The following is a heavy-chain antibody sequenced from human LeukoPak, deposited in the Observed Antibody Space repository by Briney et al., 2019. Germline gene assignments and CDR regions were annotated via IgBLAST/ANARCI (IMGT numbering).Heavy chain of an antibody. Sequence: SQTLSLTCTVSGGSISSGSYYWSWIRQPAGKGLEWIGRIYTSGSTNYNPSLKSRVNISVDTSKNQSSLKLSSVTAADTAVYYCARDLNEIFDYWGQGTLVTVSS. J-gene: IGHJ4*02. CDR2: IYTSGST. CDR3: ARDLNEIFDY. V-gene: IGHV4-61*02. D-gene: IGHD1-1*01. CDR1: GGSISSGSYY.